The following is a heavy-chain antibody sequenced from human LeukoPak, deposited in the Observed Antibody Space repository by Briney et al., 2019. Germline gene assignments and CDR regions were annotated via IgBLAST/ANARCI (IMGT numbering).Heavy chain of an antibody. CDR3: AKVHGSGSYRFDF. CDR1: GFTFDSYA. CDR2: VTGSGGNT. D-gene: IGHD3-10*01. V-gene: IGHV3-23*01. Sequence: GESLRLSCEGSGFTFDSYAMSWVRQSPGKGLEWVSAVTGSGGNTYHADSVKDRFTISRDNSKNTVYLQMNSLRAEDTAIYYCAKVHGSGSYRFDFWGQGTLVTVSS. J-gene: IGHJ4*02.